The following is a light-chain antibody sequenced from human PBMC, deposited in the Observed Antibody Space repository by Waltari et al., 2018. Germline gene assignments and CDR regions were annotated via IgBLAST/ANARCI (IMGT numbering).Light chain of an antibody. CDR3: QQYYSTPFT. J-gene: IGKJ3*01. CDR2: WAS. V-gene: IGKV4-1*01. CDR1: QSVLYISNNKNY. Sequence: DIVMTQSPDSLAVSLGERATINCKSSQSVLYISNNKNYLAWYLQKPGQPPKLLIYWASTRESGVPDRFSGSGSGTDFTLTISSLQAEDVAVYYCQQYYSTPFTFGPGTKVDIK.